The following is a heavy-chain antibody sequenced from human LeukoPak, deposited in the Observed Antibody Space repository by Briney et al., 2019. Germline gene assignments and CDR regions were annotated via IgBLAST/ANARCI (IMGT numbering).Heavy chain of an antibody. CDR2: IYSGGST. CDR1: GFTVSSNY. V-gene: IGHV3-66*01. Sequence: GGSLRLSCAACGFTVSSNYMSWVRQAPGKGLEWVSVIYSGGSTYYTDSVKGRFTISRDNSKNTLYLQMNSLRAEDTAVYYCARDYYDSSGYSKPGDYWGQGTLVTVSS. J-gene: IGHJ4*02. CDR3: ARDYYDSSGYSKPGDY. D-gene: IGHD3-22*01.